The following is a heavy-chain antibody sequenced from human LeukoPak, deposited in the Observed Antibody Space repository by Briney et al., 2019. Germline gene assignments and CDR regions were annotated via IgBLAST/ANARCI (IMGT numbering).Heavy chain of an antibody. CDR2: IYYSGST. J-gene: IGHJ4*02. D-gene: IGHD3-16*02. Sequence: PSETLSLTCTVSGGSISSSSYYWGWIRQPPGKGLEWIGSIYYSGSTYYNPSLKSRVTISVDTSKNQFSLKLSSVTAADTAVYYCAREPRLSLYDYVWGSYRFDYWGQGTLVTVSS. CDR1: GGSISSSSYY. CDR3: AREPRLSLYDYVWGSYRFDY. V-gene: IGHV4-39*07.